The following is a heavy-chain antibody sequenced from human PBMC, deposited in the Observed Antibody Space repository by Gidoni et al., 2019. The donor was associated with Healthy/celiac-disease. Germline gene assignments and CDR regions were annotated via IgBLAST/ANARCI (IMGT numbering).Heavy chain of an antibody. V-gene: IGHV3-23*01. Sequence: EVQLLESGGGLVQPGGSLRLSCAASGFTFSSYAMSGVRQAPGKGLECVSAISGSGGSTYYADSVKGRFTISRDNSKNTLYLQMNSLRAEDTAVYYCAKARNSSSWYWWFDPWGQGTLVTVSS. D-gene: IGHD6-13*01. CDR1: GFTFSSYA. CDR3: AKARNSSSWYWWFDP. CDR2: ISGSGGST. J-gene: IGHJ5*02.